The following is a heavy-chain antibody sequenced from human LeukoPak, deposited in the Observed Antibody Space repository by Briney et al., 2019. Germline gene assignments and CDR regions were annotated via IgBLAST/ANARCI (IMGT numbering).Heavy chain of an antibody. V-gene: IGHV4-34*01. CDR3: ARWILWFGDYFDY. D-gene: IGHD3-10*01. CDR2: INHSGST. J-gene: IGHJ4*02. CDR1: GGSFSGYY. Sequence: SETLSLTCAVYGGSFSGYYWSWIRQPPGKGLEWSGEINHSGSTNYNPSLKSRVTISVDTSKNQFSLKLSSVTAADTAVYYCARWILWFGDYFDYWGQGTLVTVSS.